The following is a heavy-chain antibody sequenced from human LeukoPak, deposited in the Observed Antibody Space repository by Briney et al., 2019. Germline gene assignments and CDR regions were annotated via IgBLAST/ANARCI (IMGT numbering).Heavy chain of an antibody. CDR1: GYRFPEYW. CDR3: ARPPPYNAGSYPNY. V-gene: IGHV5-51*01. Sequence: GEPLKISCKTPGYRFPEYWIAWVRQVPGKGLDWMGIIYPVDSDTRYSPSFQGQVTISADTFTSTAFLQWSSLKASDTAIYYCARPPPYNAGSYPNYWGQGTLVTVSS. J-gene: IGHJ4*02. D-gene: IGHD1-26*01. CDR2: IYPVDSDT.